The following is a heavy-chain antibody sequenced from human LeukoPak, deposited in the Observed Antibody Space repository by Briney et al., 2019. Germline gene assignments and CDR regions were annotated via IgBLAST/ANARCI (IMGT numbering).Heavy chain of an antibody. Sequence: SETLSLTCTVSGGSISNYYWSWIRQPPGKGLEWIGYMYDTERTYYNPSLKSRVTISLDASKNQFSLKLSSVTAADTAVYYCARVLSYESYYYYYMDVWGKGTTVTISS. D-gene: IGHD3-16*01. J-gene: IGHJ6*03. V-gene: IGHV4-59*01. CDR2: MYDTERT. CDR3: ARVLSYESYYYYYMDV. CDR1: GGSISNYY.